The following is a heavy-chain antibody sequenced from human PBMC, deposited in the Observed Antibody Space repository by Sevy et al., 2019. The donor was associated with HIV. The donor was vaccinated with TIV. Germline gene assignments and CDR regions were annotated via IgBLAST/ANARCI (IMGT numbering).Heavy chain of an antibody. CDR1: GFTFSSYG. CDR3: VSDRVGFGEFHG. Sequence: GGSLRLSCAASGFTFSSYGMSWVRQAPGKGLEWVANINRDESEKYYVDSVKGRFIISRDNAKNSLYLQMNSLRAEDTAVYYCVSDRVGFGEFHGWGLGTLVTVSS. V-gene: IGHV3-7*01. J-gene: IGHJ4*02. D-gene: IGHD3-10*01. CDR2: INRDESEK.